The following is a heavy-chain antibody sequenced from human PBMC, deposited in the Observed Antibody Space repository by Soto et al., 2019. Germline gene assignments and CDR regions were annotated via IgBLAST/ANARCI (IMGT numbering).Heavy chain of an antibody. D-gene: IGHD3-3*01. J-gene: IGHJ4*02. CDR3: ARTCRSGYPTQYYFDY. CDR1: DGSISSYY. V-gene: IGHV4-59*01. Sequence: LSHKCSVADGSISSYYWSCIRQTPGKGLEWIGYIYYSGSTNYNPSLKSRVTISVDTSKNQFSLKLSSVTAADTAVYYCARTCRSGYPTQYYFDYWGQGTLVTV. CDR2: IYYSGST.